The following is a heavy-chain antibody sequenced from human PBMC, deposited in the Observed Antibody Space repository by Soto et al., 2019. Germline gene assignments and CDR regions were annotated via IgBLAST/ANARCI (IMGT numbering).Heavy chain of an antibody. J-gene: IGHJ6*02. D-gene: IGHD2-2*02. CDR1: GYTFTSYG. CDR3: ARFGHCGSNSCYILGPHYYGMDV. V-gene: IGHV1-18*04. Sequence: ASVKVSCKASGYTFTSYGISWVRQAPGQGLEWMGWISAYNGNTNYAQKLQGRVTMTTDTSTSTAYMELRSLRSDDTAVYYCARFGHCGSNSCYILGPHYYGMDVWGQGTTVTVYS. CDR2: ISAYNGNT.